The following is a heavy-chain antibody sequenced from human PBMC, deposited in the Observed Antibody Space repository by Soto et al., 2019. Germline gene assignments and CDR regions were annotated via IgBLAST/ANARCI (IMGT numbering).Heavy chain of an antibody. Sequence: GESLKISCKGSGYSFTSYWIGWVRQMPGKGLEWMGIIYPGDSDTRYSPSFQGQVTISADKSISTAYLQWSSLKASDTAMYYCASTYCGGDCYYQEDYYYYGMDVWGQGTTVTVSS. CDR2: IYPGDSDT. V-gene: IGHV5-51*01. CDR1: GYSFTSYW. D-gene: IGHD2-21*02. CDR3: ASTYCGGDCYYQEDYYYYGMDV. J-gene: IGHJ6*02.